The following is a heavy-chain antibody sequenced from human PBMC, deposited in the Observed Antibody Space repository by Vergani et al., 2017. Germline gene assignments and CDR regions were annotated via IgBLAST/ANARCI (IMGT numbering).Heavy chain of an antibody. CDR3: ARVIAAAGDSFDY. D-gene: IGHD6-13*01. CDR2: IYYSGST. V-gene: IGHV4-59*01. J-gene: IGHJ4*02. Sequence: QVQLQESGPGLVKPSETLSLTCTVSGGSIISYYWSWIRQPPGKGLEWIGYIYYSGSTNYNPSLKSRVTISVDTSKNQFSLKLSSVTAAGTAVYYCARVIAAAGDSFDYGVRGTLFTVSP. CDR1: GGSIISYY.